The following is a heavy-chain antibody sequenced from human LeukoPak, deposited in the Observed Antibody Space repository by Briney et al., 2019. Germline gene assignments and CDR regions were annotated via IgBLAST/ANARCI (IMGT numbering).Heavy chain of an antibody. J-gene: IGHJ4*02. V-gene: IGHV3-7*01. CDR3: AKARGLDN. CDR1: GFTFSINW. Sequence: PGGSLRLSCAGSGFTFSINWMTWVRQAPGKGLEWVANIEPDGSEKNYLDSVKGRFTISRDNSKNSLYLQMNSLRAEDTAVYYCAKARGLDNWGQGALVTVSS. CDR2: IEPDGSEK.